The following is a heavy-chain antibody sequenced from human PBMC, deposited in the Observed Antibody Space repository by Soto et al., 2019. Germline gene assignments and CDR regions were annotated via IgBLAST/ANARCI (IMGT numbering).Heavy chain of an antibody. CDR3: ARGYLGNDWYYYFDN. J-gene: IGHJ4*02. CDR2: IHYSGNP. D-gene: IGHD2-21*01. CDR1: SGSISGYY. Sequence: QVQLQESGPGLVKPSETLSLTCTVSSGSISGYYWGWIRQPPGEGLEWIGYIHYSGNPHYNPSLKSRFAISVDTSRSQFSLRLSSVTAADTAVYYCARGYLGNDWYYYFDNWGQGALVTVSS. V-gene: IGHV4-59*01.